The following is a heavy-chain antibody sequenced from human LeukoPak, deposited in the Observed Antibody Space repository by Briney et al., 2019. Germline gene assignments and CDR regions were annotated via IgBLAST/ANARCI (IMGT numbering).Heavy chain of an antibody. CDR3: ARFVAAAGTRPYYFDY. D-gene: IGHD6-13*01. CDR2: INWNGGST. J-gene: IGHJ4*02. Sequence: GGSLRLSCAASGFTFDDYGMSWVRQAPGKGLEWVSGINWNGGSTGYADSVKGRFTISRDNAKNSLYLQMNSLRAEDTALYYCARFVAAAGTRPYYFDYWGQGTLVAVSS. CDR1: GFTFDDYG. V-gene: IGHV3-20*04.